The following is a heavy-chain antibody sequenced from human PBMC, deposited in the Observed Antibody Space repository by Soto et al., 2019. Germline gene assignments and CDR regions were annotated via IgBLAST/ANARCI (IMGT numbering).Heavy chain of an antibody. V-gene: IGHV3-74*01. CDR2: LDNDGTNT. J-gene: IGHJ4*02. CDR3: ARDGGTYFDY. Sequence: GGSLRLSCAASGFTFSTYWMHWVRQAPGKGLVWVSRLDNDGTNTRYADSVKGRFTVSRDSGKNTVYLQMDSLRAEDTAVYYCARDGGTYFDYWGQGTLVTVSS. D-gene: IGHD3-16*01. CDR1: GFTFSTYW.